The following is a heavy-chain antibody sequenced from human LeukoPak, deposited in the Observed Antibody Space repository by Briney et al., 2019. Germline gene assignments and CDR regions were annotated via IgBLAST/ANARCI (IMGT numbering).Heavy chain of an antibody. J-gene: IGHJ5*02. CDR3: ARAGVQLWWFDP. V-gene: IGHV1-2*02. CDR1: GYNFNDYY. Sequence: ASVKVSCKASGYNFNDYYIYWVRQAPGQGLEWMGWINPNSGGTNYAQKFQGRVTMTRDTSISTAYMELSRLRSDDTAVYYCARAGVQLWWFDPWGQGTLVTVSS. CDR2: INPNSGGT. D-gene: IGHD5-18*01.